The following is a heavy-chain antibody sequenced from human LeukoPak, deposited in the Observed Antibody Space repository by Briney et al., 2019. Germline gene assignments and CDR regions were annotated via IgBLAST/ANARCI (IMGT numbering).Heavy chain of an antibody. J-gene: IGHJ4*02. CDR3: AREQPIFGVDEHGGFDY. V-gene: IGHV3-11*04. CDR1: GFTFSDYY. D-gene: IGHD3-3*01. CDR2: ISSSGSTI. Sequence: GGSLRLSCAASGFTFSDYYMSWIRQAPGKGLEWVSYISSSGSTIYYADSVKGRFTISRDNAKNSLYLQMNSLRAEDTAVYYCAREQPIFGVDEHGGFDYWGQGTLVTVSS.